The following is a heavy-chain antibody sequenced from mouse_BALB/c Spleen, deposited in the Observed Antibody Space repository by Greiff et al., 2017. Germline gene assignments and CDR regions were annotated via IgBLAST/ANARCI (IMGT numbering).Heavy chain of an antibody. J-gene: IGHJ3*01. CDR2: IDPETGGT. CDR1: GYTFTDYE. V-gene: IGHV1-15*01. CDR3: ARWGYGSSYGN. D-gene: IGHD1-1*01. Sequence: VQLQQSGAELVRPGASVTLSCKASGYTFTDYEMHWVKQTPVHGLEWIGAIDPETGGTAYNQKFKGKATLTADKSSSTAYMELRSLTSEDSAVYYCARWGYGSSYGNWGQGTLVTVSA.